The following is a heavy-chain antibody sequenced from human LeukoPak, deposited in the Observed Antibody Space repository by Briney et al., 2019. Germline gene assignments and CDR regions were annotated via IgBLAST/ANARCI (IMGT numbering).Heavy chain of an antibody. CDR2: ISYDGSNK. D-gene: IGHD1-26*01. J-gene: IGHJ3*02. CDR1: GFTFSSYG. CDR3: AKEVGAAPGFVAGDAFDI. V-gene: IGHV3-30*18. Sequence: GGSLRLSCAASGFTFSSYGMHWVRQAPGKGLEWVAVISYDGSNKYYADSVKGRFTISRDNSKNTLYLQMNSLRAEDTAVYYCAKEVGAAPGFVAGDAFDIWGQGTMVTVSS.